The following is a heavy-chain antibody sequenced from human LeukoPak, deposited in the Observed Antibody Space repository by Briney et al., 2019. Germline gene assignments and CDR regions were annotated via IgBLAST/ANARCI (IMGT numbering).Heavy chain of an antibody. J-gene: IGHJ5*02. CDR3: ARGRRANPNWFDP. CDR1: GGSFSGYY. V-gene: IGHV4-34*01. Sequence: SETLSLTYAVYGGSFSGYYWSWIRQPPGKGLEWIGEINHSGSTNYNPSLKSRVTISVDTSKNQFSLKLSSVTAADTAVYYCARGRRANPNWFDPWGQGTLVTVSS. CDR2: INHSGST.